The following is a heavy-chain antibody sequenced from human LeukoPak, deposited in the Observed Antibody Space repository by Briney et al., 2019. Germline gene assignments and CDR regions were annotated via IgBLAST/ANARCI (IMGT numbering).Heavy chain of an antibody. V-gene: IGHV4-59*12. D-gene: IGHD6-19*01. CDR2: IYYSGST. CDR3: AREALAVAGYFDY. Sequence: PSETLSLTCTVSGGSISSYYWSWIRQPPGKGLEWIGYIYYSGSTNYNPSLKSRVTISVDTSKNQFSLKLSSVTAADTAVYYCAREALAVAGYFDYWGQGTLVTVSS. J-gene: IGHJ4*02. CDR1: GGSISSYY.